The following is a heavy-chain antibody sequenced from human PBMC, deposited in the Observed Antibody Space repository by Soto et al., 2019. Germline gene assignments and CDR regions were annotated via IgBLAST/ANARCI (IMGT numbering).Heavy chain of an antibody. CDR2: ISYDGSNK. CDR3: AKDTDSSSPP. Sequence: QVQLVESGGGVVQPGRSLRLSCAASGFTFSSYGMHWVRQAPGKGLEWVAVISYDGSNKYYADSVKGRFTISRDNSKNTLYLQMNSLRAEDTAVYYCAKDTDSSSPPWGQGTLVTVSS. V-gene: IGHV3-30*18. CDR1: GFTFSSYG. D-gene: IGHD6-6*01. J-gene: IGHJ5*02.